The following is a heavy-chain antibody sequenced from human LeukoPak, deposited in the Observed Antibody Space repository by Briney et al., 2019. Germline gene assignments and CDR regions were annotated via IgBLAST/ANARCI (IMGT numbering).Heavy chain of an antibody. J-gene: IGHJ4*02. CDR2: ISGSGGST. CDR3: AKYWSGSFVIFDY. D-gene: IGHD1-26*01. CDR1: GFTFGSYA. V-gene: IGHV3-23*01. Sequence: GGSLRLSCAASGFTFGSYAMSWVRQAPGKGLEWVSAISGSGGSTYYADSVKGRFTISRDNSKNTLYLQMNSLRAEDTAVYYCAKYWSGSFVIFDYWGQGTLVTVSS.